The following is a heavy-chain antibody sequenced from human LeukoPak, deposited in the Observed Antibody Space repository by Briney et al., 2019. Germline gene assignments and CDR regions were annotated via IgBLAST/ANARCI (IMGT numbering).Heavy chain of an antibody. Sequence: SSETLSLTCTVSGGSISSYYWSWTRQPPGKGLEWIGNIYDSGSTNYNPSLKSRVTISVDTSKNQCSLKLSSVTAADTAVYYCARQSISGSSLSYFDYWGQGTLVNVSS. J-gene: IGHJ4*02. CDR2: IYDSGST. D-gene: IGHD3-22*01. CDR3: ARQSISGSSLSYFDY. V-gene: IGHV4-59*01. CDR1: GGSISSYY.